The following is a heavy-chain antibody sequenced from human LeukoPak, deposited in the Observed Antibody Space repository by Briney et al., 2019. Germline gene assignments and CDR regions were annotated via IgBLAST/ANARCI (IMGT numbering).Heavy chain of an antibody. Sequence: GGSLRLSCAASGFTFSSYSMNWVRQAPGKGLEWVSSISSSSSYMYYADSVKGRFTISRDNAKNSLYLQMNSLRAEDTAVYYCARDRPIVATMGGDYWGQGTLVTVSS. V-gene: IGHV3-21*01. CDR1: GFTFSSYS. CDR3: ARDRPIVATMGGDY. J-gene: IGHJ4*02. CDR2: ISSSSSYM. D-gene: IGHD5-12*01.